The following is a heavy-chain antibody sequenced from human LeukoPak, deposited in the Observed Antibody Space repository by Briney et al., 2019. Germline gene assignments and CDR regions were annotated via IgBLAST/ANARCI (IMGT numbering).Heavy chain of an antibody. V-gene: IGHV3-23*01. Sequence: PGGALILSCAASGVSFVNNAMVCVRQAPGEGVEWFSGICYGGRRTLYAAPVRGRFTVSRENFKNSMYLQMNNLRAEHTAVYYCAKYINVPATQLLGDYWGQGALVTVS. CDR1: GVSFVNNA. D-gene: IGHD4-23*01. J-gene: IGHJ4*02. CDR3: AKYINVPATQLLGDY. CDR2: ICYGGRRT.